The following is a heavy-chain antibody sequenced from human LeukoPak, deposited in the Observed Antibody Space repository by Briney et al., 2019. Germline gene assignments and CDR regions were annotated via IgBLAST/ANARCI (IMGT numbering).Heavy chain of an antibody. CDR2: IKSKTDGGTT. Sequence: GGSLGLSCTASGFTFGDYAMSWVRQAPGKGLEWVGRIKSKTDGGTTDYAAPVKGRFTISRDDSKNTLYLQMNSLKTEDTAVYYCTTESDCSGGSCYSIRSGYWGQGTLVTVSS. J-gene: IGHJ4*02. CDR1: GFTFGDYA. V-gene: IGHV3-15*01. D-gene: IGHD2-15*01. CDR3: TTESDCSGGSCYSIRSGY.